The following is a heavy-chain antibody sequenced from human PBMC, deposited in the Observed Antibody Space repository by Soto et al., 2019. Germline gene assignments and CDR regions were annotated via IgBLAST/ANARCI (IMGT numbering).Heavy chain of an antibody. CDR3: ACHVPAAVYDYGRDF. D-gene: IGHD2-2*01. J-gene: IGHJ6*02. CDR2: IIPIFGTA. CDR1: GGTFSSYA. Sequence: QVQLVQSGAEVKKPGSSVKVSCKASGGTFSSYAISWVRQAPGRGLEWMGGIIPIFGTADYAQKFQGRVTITADESTSTDYRELSSRRSEDTAVYYGACHVPAAVYDYGRDFWGQGTAVTVSS. V-gene: IGHV1-69*12.